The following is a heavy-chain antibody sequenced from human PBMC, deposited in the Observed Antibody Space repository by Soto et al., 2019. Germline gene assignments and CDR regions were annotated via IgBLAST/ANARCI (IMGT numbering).Heavy chain of an antibody. D-gene: IGHD6-6*01. J-gene: IGHJ6*02. CDR2: INPNSGGT. Sequence: ASVKVSCKASGYTFTGYYMHWVRQAPGQGLEWMGWINPNSGGTNYAQKFQGWVTMTRDTSISTAYMELSRLRSDDTAVYYCARSYSSSSPYYYYGMDVWGQGTTVTVSS. CDR3: ARSYSSSSPYYYYGMDV. CDR1: GYTFTGYY. V-gene: IGHV1-2*04.